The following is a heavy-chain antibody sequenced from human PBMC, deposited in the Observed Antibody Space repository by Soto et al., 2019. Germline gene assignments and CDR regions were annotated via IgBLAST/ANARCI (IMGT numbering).Heavy chain of an antibody. CDR3: TTGAAVAGNHFDY. D-gene: IGHD6-19*01. CDR2: IKSKTDGGTT. CDR1: GFTFSNAW. J-gene: IGHJ4*02. V-gene: IGHV3-15*01. Sequence: GESLKISCAASGFTFSNAWMSWVRQAPGKGLEWVGRIKSKTDGGTTDYAAPVKGRFTISRDDSKNTLYLQMNSLKTEDTAVYYCTTGAAVAGNHFDYWGQGTLVTVSS.